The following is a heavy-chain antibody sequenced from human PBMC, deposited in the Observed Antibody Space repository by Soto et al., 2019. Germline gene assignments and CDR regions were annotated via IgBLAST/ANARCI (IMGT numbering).Heavy chain of an antibody. J-gene: IGHJ4*02. CDR1: GGSISSYY. Sequence: SETLSLTCTVSGGSISSYYWSWIRQPPGKGLEWIGYIYYSGGTNYNPSLKSRVTISVATSKNQFSLKLSSVTAADTAVYYCARRYGDYFDFWGQGTLVTVYS. CDR2: IYYSGGT. CDR3: ARRYGDYFDF. D-gene: IGHD4-17*01. V-gene: IGHV4-59*08.